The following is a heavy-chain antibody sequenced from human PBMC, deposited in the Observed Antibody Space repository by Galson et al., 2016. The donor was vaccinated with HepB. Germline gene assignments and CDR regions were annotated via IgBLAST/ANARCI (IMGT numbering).Heavy chain of an antibody. Sequence: SVKVSCKASGYSFTNYAMHWVRQAPGQRLEWMGWIYGDNINTKYSQKFQGRVTITRDTSASTAYMELSSLRSEDTAVYYCTSGWHFRVSFNHWGQGTLVTGSS. V-gene: IGHV1-3*01. CDR1: GYSFTNYA. D-gene: IGHD3-3*02. J-gene: IGHJ4*02. CDR2: IYGDNINT. CDR3: TSGWHFRVSFNH.